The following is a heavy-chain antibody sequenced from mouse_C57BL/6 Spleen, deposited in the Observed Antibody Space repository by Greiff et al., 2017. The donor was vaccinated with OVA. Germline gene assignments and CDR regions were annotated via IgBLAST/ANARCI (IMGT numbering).Heavy chain of an antibody. D-gene: IGHD1-1*01. CDR3: ARHRDYGTSYAMDY. CDR2: ISSGGSYT. J-gene: IGHJ4*01. CDR1: GFTFSSYG. V-gene: IGHV5-6*02. Sequence: EVKLVESGGDLVKPGGSLILSCAASGFTFSSYGMSWVRQTPDKRLEWVATISSGGSYTYYPDSVKGRFTISRDNAKNTLYLQMSSLKSEDTAMYYCARHRDYGTSYAMDYWGQGTSVTVSS.